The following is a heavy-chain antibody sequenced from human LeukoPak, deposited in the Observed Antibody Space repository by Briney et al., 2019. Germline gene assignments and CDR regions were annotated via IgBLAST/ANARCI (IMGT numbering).Heavy chain of an antibody. D-gene: IGHD6-13*01. CDR3: ATWAGTATGFSGPFDY. CDR1: GSTFSTYG. J-gene: IGHJ4*02. V-gene: IGHV3-48*01. Sequence: PGGSLRLSCVAAGSTFSTYGMHWVRQAPGKGLEWISYIRSGSTAMYYADSVKGRFTISRHNARNSLYLQMNSLRGDDTAVYYCATWAGTATGFSGPFDYWSQGTPVTVSS. CDR2: IRSGSTAM.